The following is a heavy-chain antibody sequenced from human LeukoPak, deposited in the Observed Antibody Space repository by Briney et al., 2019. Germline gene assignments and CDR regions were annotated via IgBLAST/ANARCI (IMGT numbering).Heavy chain of an antibody. D-gene: IGHD1-26*01. CDR2: IYYSGST. J-gene: IGHJ5*02. V-gene: IGHV4-59*12. CDR3: ARSPSGSSSRWFDP. Sequence: SETLSLTCTVSGGSISSYYWSWIRQPPGKGLEWIGYIYYSGSTNYKSSLKSRVTISIDKSKNQFSLKLSSVTAADTAVYYCARSPSGSSSRWFDPWGQGTLVTVSS. CDR1: GGSISSYY.